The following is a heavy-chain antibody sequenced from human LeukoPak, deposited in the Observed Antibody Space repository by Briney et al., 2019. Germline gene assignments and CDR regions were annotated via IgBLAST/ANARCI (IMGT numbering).Heavy chain of an antibody. CDR1: GGPISSGGYY. V-gene: IGHV4-31*03. Sequence: SQTLSLTCTVSGGPISSGGYYWSWIRQHPGKGLEWIGYIYYSGSTYYNPSLKSRVTISVDTSKNQFSLKLSSVTAADTAVYYCARGAPDAFDIWGQGTMVTVSS. CDR3: ARGAPDAFDI. J-gene: IGHJ3*02. CDR2: IYYSGST.